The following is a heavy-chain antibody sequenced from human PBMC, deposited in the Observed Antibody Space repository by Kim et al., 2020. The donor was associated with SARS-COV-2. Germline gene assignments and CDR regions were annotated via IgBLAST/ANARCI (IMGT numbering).Heavy chain of an antibody. CDR2: ITHSGST. CDR3: SRGLYGTQLRYIDGLWESYYGMDV. CDR1: GGSFSGYY. V-gene: IGHV4-34*01. Sequence: SETLSLTCAVYGGSFSGYYWSWIRQPPGQGLEWMGEITHSGSTNYNPSLKSRVTVTVDTSKNQFPLKLSSVTAAATAVYYCSRGLYGTQLRYIDGLWESYYGMDVWGQGTTVTVSS. J-gene: IGHJ6*02. D-gene: IGHD3-9*01.